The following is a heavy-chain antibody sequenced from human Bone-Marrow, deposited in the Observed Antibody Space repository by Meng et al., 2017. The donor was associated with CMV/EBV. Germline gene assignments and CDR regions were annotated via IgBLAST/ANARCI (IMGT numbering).Heavy chain of an antibody. D-gene: IGHD1-14*01. CDR3: AKDMGLARRNHFDY. V-gene: IGHV3-43*01. CDR2: ITWDGGNT. J-gene: IGHJ4*02. CDR1: GFTFDDYT. Sequence: GGSLRLSCVAFGFTFDDYTMHWARQAPGKGLEWVSLITWDGGNTYYADSVKGRFTISRDNNKNSLYLQMNSLRTEDTALYYRAKDMGLARRNHFDYWGQGTLVTVSS.